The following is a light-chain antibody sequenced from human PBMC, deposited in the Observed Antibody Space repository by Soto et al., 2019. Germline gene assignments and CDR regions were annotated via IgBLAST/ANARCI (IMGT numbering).Light chain of an antibody. CDR1: QSVSRN. J-gene: IGKJ1*01. CDR3: QQYNNWPRT. V-gene: IGKV3-15*01. CDR2: GAS. Sequence: EIVMTQSPATLSVSPGERATLSCRASQSVSRNLAWYQQKPGQAPRLLIYGASTRATGIPARFSGSGSGTEFTLTISSLQSEDFAVYYGQQYNNWPRTFGQGTKVDI.